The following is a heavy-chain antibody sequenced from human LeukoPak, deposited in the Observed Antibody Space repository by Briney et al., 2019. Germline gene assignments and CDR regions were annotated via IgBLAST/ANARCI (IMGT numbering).Heavy chain of an antibody. J-gene: IGHJ5*02. CDR2: MNPKSGNT. V-gene: IGHV1-8*02. Sequence: ASVKVPCKASGYTFSSDDINWVRQAPGQGLEWMGWMNPKSGNTGYAQKFLGRVTMTRNTSISTAYMELSRLRSEDTAVYYCARGRVFPGVAPRQVWFDPWGQGTPVTVSS. CDR1: GYTFSSDD. CDR3: ARGRVFPGVAPRQVWFDP. D-gene: IGHD3-10*01.